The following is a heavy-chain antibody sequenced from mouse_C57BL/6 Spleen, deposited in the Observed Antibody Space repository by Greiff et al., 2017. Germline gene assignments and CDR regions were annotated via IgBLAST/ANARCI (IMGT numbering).Heavy chain of an antibody. CDR1: GYTFTDYE. CDR3: TRGDYYNFDY. CDR2: IDPETGGT. Sequence: QVQLQQSGAELVRPGASVTLSCKASGYTFTDYEMHWVKQTPVHGLEWIGAIDPETGGTAYNQKFKGKAILTADKSSSTAYMELRSLTSEDSAVYYCTRGDYYNFDYWGQGTTRTVSS. V-gene: IGHV1-15*01. D-gene: IGHD1-1*01. J-gene: IGHJ2*01.